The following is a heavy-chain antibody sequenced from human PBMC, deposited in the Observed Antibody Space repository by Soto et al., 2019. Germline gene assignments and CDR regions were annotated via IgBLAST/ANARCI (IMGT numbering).Heavy chain of an antibody. V-gene: IGHV3-30*18. Sequence: PAGSLSFSCSASGFTFSSYGMHWVRQAPGKWLEWVGVISYDGSNKYYADSVKGPFTISRDNSKNTLYLQMNRLRAEDTAVYYCAKVLAPGYSSLIWGYYGMDVWGQGTTVTVSS. CDR2: ISYDGSNK. J-gene: IGHJ6*02. D-gene: IGHD6-13*01. CDR1: GFTFSSYG. CDR3: AKVLAPGYSSLIWGYYGMDV.